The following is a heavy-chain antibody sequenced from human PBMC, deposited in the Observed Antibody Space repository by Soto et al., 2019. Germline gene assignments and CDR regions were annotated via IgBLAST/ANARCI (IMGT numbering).Heavy chain of an antibody. CDR2: ISYSGST. D-gene: IGHD2-21*02. CDR3: ASGIADCGGDCYSSAFDI. CDR1: GGSISSYY. Sequence: QVQLQESGPGLVKPSETLSLTCTVSGGSISSYYWSWIRQPPGNGLAWIGYISYSGSTNYNPSLKSRVTISVDTSKKQFSLKLSSGTAADTAVYYCASGIADCGGDCYSSAFDIWGQGKMVTVSS. J-gene: IGHJ3*02. V-gene: IGHV4-59*01.